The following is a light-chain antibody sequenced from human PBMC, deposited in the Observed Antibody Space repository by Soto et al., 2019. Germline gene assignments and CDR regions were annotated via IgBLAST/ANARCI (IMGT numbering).Light chain of an antibody. CDR1: QSVTSN. CDR2: GAS. Sequence: EVVMRQSPATLSVSPGERATLSCRASQSVTSNLAWYQQRPGQAPRLLIYGASTRATGIPARFSGSASGTEFTLTISSLQSEDFAVYYCQYYDNWWTFGQGTKVDI. V-gene: IGKV3-15*01. CDR3: QYYDNWWT. J-gene: IGKJ1*01.